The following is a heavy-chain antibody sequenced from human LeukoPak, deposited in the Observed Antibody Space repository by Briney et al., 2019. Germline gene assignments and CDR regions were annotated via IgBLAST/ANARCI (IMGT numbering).Heavy chain of an antibody. J-gene: IGHJ4*02. D-gene: IGHD5-24*01. CDR3: ARYEMGTMFEY. V-gene: IGHV4-4*07. CDR1: GDSITTYY. CDR2: IYTSGST. Sequence: SETLSLTCTVSGDSITTYYWSWIRQPAGKGLEWIGRIYTSGSTHYNPSLKSRVTMALDTPKNQFSLKLSSVTAADTALYYCARYEMGTMFEYWGQGTLVTVSS.